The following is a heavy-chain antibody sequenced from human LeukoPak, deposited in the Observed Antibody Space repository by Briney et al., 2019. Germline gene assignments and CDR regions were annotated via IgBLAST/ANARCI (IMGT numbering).Heavy chain of an antibody. D-gene: IGHD4-17*01. J-gene: IGHJ4*02. V-gene: IGHV3-23*01. CDR3: AKGIRDYGDYPDAFDY. CDR2: ISGSGGST. Sequence: GGSLRLSCAASGFTFSSYAMSWVRQAPGKGLEWVSAISGSGGSTYYADSVKGRFTISRDNPKNTLYLQMNSLRAEDTAVYYCAKGIRDYGDYPDAFDYWGQGTLVTVSS. CDR1: GFTFSSYA.